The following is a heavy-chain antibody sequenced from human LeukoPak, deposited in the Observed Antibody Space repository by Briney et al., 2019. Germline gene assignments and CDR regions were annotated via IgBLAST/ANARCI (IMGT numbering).Heavy chain of an antibody. CDR1: GGSFSGYY. J-gene: IGHJ4*02. CDR3: ARRSRRHDYSADYFDY. Sequence: SETLSLTCAVYGGSFSGYYWSWIRQPPGKGLEWIGYIYYSGSTNYNPSLKSRVTISVDTSKNQFSLKLSSVTAADTAVYYCARRSRRHDYSADYFDYWGQGTLVTVSS. CDR2: IYYSGST. V-gene: IGHV4-59*08. D-gene: IGHD4-11*01.